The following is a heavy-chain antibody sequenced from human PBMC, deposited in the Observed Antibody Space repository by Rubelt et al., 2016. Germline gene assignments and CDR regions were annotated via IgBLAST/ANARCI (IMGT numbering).Heavy chain of an antibody. V-gene: IGHV4-34*01. CDR1: GFTFSSFA. Sequence: GLIQAGGSLRLSCAASGFTFSSFAMSWVRQAPGKGLEWIGEINHSGSTNYNPSLESRVTTSVDTSKNQVSLKLRSVTAADTAVYYCARVTRSIEADNYYYYHGMDVWGQGTTVTVSS. J-gene: IGHJ6*02. CDR2: INHSGST. CDR3: ARVTRSIEADNYYYYHGMDV. D-gene: IGHD6-13*01.